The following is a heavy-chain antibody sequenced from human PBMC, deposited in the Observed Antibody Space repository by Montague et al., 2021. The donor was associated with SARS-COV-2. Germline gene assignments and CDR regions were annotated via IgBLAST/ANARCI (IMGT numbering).Heavy chain of an antibody. CDR2: IYDSGST. D-gene: IGHD5-12*01. J-gene: IGHJ3*02. V-gene: IGHV4-39*02. Sequence: SETLPLTRTVSGGSISSSNYYWDWIRQPPGKGLEWIGSIYDSGSTYYNPSLKSRVTISVDTSKNHFSLKLSSVTAADTAVYYCARRGRKLLPVATTIGGFDIWGQGTMVTVSS. CDR3: ARRGRKLLPVATTIGGFDI. CDR1: GGSISSSNYY.